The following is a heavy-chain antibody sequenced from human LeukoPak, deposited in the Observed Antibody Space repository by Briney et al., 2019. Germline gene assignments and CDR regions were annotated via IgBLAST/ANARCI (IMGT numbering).Heavy chain of an antibody. V-gene: IGHV1-2*02. Sequence: ASVKVSCKASGYTFTDYYMHWVRQAPGQGLEWLGWINPKSGAADYAQQFRGRVTMTRDTSINTDYMEMKRVTSDDTAVYYCARGAEAETSPLDFWGQGTLVIVS. CDR1: GYTFTDYY. CDR2: INPKSGAA. CDR3: ARGAEAETSPLDF. J-gene: IGHJ4*02. D-gene: IGHD6-13*01.